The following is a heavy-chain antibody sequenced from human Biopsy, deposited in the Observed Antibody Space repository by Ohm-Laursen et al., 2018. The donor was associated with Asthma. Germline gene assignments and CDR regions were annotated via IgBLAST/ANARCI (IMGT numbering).Heavy chain of an antibody. CDR1: GFTFSSYS. Sequence: SLRLSCSASGFTFSSYSMNWVRQAPGKGLEWVSSISSSSSYIYYADSVEGRFTISRGNAKNSLYLQMNSLRAEDTAVYYCARDRYGDYVGWFDPWGQGTLVTVSS. D-gene: IGHD4-17*01. CDR3: ARDRYGDYVGWFDP. CDR2: ISSSSSYI. J-gene: IGHJ5*02. V-gene: IGHV3-21*01.